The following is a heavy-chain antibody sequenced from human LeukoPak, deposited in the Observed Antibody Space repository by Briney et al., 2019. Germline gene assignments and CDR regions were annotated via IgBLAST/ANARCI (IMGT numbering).Heavy chain of an antibody. D-gene: IGHD6-19*01. CDR2: ISGSGGST. Sequence: GGSLRLSCAASGFTFSSYGMHWVRQAPGKGLEWVSAISGSGGSTYYADSVKGRFTISRDNSKNTLYLQMNSLRAEDTAVYYCAKKVTQWLVGEDYFDYWGQGTLVTVSS. V-gene: IGHV3-23*01. J-gene: IGHJ4*02. CDR3: AKKVTQWLVGEDYFDY. CDR1: GFTFSSYG.